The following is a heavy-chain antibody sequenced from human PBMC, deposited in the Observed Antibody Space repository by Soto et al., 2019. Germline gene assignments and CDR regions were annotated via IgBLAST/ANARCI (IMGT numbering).Heavy chain of an antibody. Sequence: ASVKVSCKASGYTFTSYDINWVRQATGQGLEWMGWMNPNSGNTGYAQKFQGRVTMTRNTSISTAYMELSSLISEDTAVYYCARGSLGGYDFWSGYYTRYYGMDVWGQGTTVTVS. CDR1: GYTFTSYD. D-gene: IGHD3-3*01. V-gene: IGHV1-8*01. J-gene: IGHJ6*02. CDR3: ARGSLGGYDFWSGYYTRYYGMDV. CDR2: MNPNSGNT.